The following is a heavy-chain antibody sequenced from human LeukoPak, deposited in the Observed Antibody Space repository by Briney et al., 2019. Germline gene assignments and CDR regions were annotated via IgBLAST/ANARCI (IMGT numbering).Heavy chain of an antibody. V-gene: IGHV4-59*01. D-gene: IGHD2-15*01. J-gene: IGHJ4*02. Sequence: SETLSLTCTVSGGSISSYYWSWIRQPPGKGLEWIGYIYYSGSTNYNPSLKSRVTISVDTSKNQFSLKLSSVTAADTAVYYCARELLSCSGGGCQSGDYWGQGTLVTVSS. CDR1: GGSISSYY. CDR3: ARELLSCSGGGCQSGDY. CDR2: IYYSGST.